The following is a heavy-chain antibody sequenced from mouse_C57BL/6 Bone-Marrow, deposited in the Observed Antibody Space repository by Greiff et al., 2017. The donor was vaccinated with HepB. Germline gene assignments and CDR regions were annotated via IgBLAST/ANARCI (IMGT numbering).Heavy chain of an antibody. J-gene: IGHJ2*01. V-gene: IGHV5-4*03. CDR2: ISDGGSYT. D-gene: IGHD1-1*01. CDR3: ARAATVVAYYFDY. Sequence: EVMLVESGGGLVKPGGSLKLSCAASGFTFSSYAMSWVRQTPEKRLEWVATISDGGSYTYYPDNVKGRFTISRDNAKNNLYLQMSHLKSEDTAMYYCARAATVVAYYFDYWGQGTTLTVSS. CDR1: GFTFSSYA.